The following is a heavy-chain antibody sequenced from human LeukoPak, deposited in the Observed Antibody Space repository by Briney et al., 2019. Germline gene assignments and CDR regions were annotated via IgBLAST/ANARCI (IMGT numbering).Heavy chain of an antibody. D-gene: IGHD3-10*01. CDR1: GVSICSRNW. V-gene: IGHV4-4*02. CDR3: ARAVRGSGSFR. CDR2: IYHSGST. Sequence: SETLSLTCAVSGVSICSRNWWSWVRQPPGKGLEWIGEIYHSGSTNYNPSLKSRVTISVDKSKNQFSLKLSAVTAADTAVYYCARAVRGSGSFRWGQGTLVTVSS. J-gene: IGHJ4*02.